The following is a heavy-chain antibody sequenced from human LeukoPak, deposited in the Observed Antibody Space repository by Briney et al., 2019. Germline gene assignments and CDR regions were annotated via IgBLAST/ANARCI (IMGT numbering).Heavy chain of an antibody. Sequence: SETLSLTCTVSGASISSYYWSWIRHPPGKGVEWIGYISYSGSAKYNPSLKSRVTISVDTSKNQFSLKLSSVTAADTAVYYCARGYGDYRFDYWGQGTLVTVSS. J-gene: IGHJ4*02. CDR2: ISYSGSA. CDR1: GASISSYY. CDR3: ARGYGDYRFDY. V-gene: IGHV4-59*08. D-gene: IGHD4-17*01.